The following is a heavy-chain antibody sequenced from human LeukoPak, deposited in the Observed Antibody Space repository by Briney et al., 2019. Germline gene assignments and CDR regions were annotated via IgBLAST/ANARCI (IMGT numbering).Heavy chain of an antibody. D-gene: IGHD3-10*01. CDR3: ARGRYGSGSYYKSYYMDV. Sequence: SETLSLTCTVSGGSISSYYWSWIRQPAGKGLDWIGRIHTSGSTNYNASLKSRVTMSVDTSKNQFSLKLSSVTAADTAVYYCARGRYGSGSYYKSYYMDVWGKGTTVTVSS. V-gene: IGHV4-4*07. CDR2: IHTSGST. CDR1: GGSISSYY. J-gene: IGHJ6*03.